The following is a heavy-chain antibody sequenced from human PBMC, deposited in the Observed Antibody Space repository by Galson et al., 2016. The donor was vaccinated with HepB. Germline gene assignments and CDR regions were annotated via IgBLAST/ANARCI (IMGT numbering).Heavy chain of an antibody. CDR3: VRVAAAGRGLDV. CDR1: AFIFSRHW. V-gene: IGHV3-7*01. J-gene: IGHJ6*02. D-gene: IGHD6-13*01. CDR2: IEEDGSET. Sequence: SLRLSCAGNAFIFSRHWMTWVRQAPGKGLEWVANIEEDGSETNYVDSVKGRFTISRDNAKNSLYLQMNSLRAEDTAAYYCVRVAAAGRGLDVWGQGATVIVSS.